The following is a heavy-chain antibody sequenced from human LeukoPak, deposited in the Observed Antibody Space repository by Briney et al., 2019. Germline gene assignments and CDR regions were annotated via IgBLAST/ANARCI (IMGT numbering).Heavy chain of an antibody. J-gene: IGHJ5*02. CDR2: IKQDGSEK. D-gene: IGHD2-2*02. V-gene: IGHV3-7*01. CDR1: GLTFSSYW. Sequence: GGSLRLSCAASGLTFSSYWMSWVRQAPGKGLEWVANIKQDGSEKYYVDSVKGRFTISRDNAKNSLYLQMNSLRAEDTAVYYCARDTAGYRTNWFDPWGQGTLVTVSS. CDR3: ARDTAGYRTNWFDP.